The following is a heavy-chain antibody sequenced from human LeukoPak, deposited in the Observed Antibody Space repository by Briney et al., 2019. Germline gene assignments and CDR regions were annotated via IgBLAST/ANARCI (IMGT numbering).Heavy chain of an antibody. CDR3: ARLASSGWSHCDY. J-gene: IGHJ4*02. V-gene: IGHV4-59*08. CDR2: IYYSGST. CDR1: GGSISGYY. D-gene: IGHD6-19*01. Sequence: SETLSLTCTVSGGSISGYYWSWIRQPPGKGPEWIGYIYYSGSTNYNPSLKSRVTISVDTSKNQFSLKMNSVTAADTAVYYCARLASSGWSHCDYWSQGTLVTVSS.